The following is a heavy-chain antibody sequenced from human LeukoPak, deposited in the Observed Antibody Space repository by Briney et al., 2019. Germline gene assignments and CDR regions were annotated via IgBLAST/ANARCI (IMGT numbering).Heavy chain of an antibody. D-gene: IGHD1-14*01. CDR2: ISCSGSST. CDR1: GLTLSNYA. CDR3: AKGGTCEGTLCHDY. Sequence: AGGSLRLSCSGSGLTLSNYAMSWVRQAPGKGLEWVSAISCSGSSTYYADSVKGRFTVSRDNPQNTVFLQMNSLRGEDTAVYYCAKGGTCEGTLCHDYWGQGTLVPVSS. V-gene: IGHV3-23*01. J-gene: IGHJ4*02.